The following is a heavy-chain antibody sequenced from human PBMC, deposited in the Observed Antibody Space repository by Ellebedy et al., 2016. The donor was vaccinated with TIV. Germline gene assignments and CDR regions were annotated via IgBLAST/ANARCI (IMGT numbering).Heavy chain of an antibody. CDR1: GGTFSSYA. CDR3: AKDAARYFDWLLDY. V-gene: IGHV1-69*13. CDR2: IIPIFGTA. D-gene: IGHD3-9*01. Sequence: SVKVSXXASGGTFSSYAISWVRQAPGQGLEWMGGIIPIFGTANYAQKFQGRVTITADESTSTAYMELSSLRSEDTALYYCAKDAARYFDWLLDYWGQGTLVTVSS. J-gene: IGHJ4*02.